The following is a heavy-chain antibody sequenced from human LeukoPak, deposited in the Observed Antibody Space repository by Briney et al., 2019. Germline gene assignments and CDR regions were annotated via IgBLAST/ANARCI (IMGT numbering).Heavy chain of an antibody. Sequence: GGSLRLSCAASGFTFSSYGMSWVRQAPGKGLEWVSAISGSGGSTYYADSVKGRFTISRDNSNNTLYLQMNSLRAEDTAVYYCAKSGSPYSSSWYPDPPCDYWGQGTLVTVSS. D-gene: IGHD6-13*01. CDR2: ISGSGGST. CDR3: AKSGSPYSSSWYPDPPCDY. CDR1: GFTFSSYG. J-gene: IGHJ4*02. V-gene: IGHV3-23*01.